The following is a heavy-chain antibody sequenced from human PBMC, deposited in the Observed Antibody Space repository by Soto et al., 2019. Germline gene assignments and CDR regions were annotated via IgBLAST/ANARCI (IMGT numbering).Heavy chain of an antibody. CDR1: GFTFSSYE. J-gene: IGHJ4*02. CDR2: ISSSGTGT. V-gene: IGHV3-48*03. Sequence: EMQLVQSGGGLVQPGGSLRLSCAASGFTFSSYEMHGVRQAPGQGLEWISYISSSGTGTYYADSVRGRFTMSRDNTKNSVSLQMYSLRAEDTAIYYCVRDLHEPLAADALREANWGQGTQVTVSS. CDR3: VRDLHEPLAADALREAN. D-gene: IGHD4-17*01.